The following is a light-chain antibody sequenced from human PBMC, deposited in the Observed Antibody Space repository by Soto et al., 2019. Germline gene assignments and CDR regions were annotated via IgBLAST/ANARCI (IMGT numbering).Light chain of an antibody. Sequence: QSVLTQPPSVSAAPGQKVTISCSGSSSNIGNNYVSWYQQLPGTAPKLLIYDNNKRPSGIPDRFSGSKSGTSATLGITGLQTGDEADYYCQSFDSRLNNYVFGTGTQLTVL. J-gene: IGLJ6*01. CDR2: DNN. V-gene: IGLV1-51*01. CDR1: SSNIGNNY. CDR3: QSFDSRLNNYV.